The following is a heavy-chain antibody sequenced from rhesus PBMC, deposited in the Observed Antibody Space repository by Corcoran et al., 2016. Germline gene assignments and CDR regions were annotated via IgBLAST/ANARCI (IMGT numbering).Heavy chain of an antibody. CDR3: ARRLATVTLSYFDY. D-gene: IGHD5-36*02. Sequence: QVQLQESGPAVVKPSETLSLTVSVSGYSISSGYDWNWIRQAPGKGLEWIGYIHGSRGSTNYNPSLKSRVTISTDTSKNQFSLKLSSVTAADTAVYYCARRLATVTLSYFDYWGQGVLVTVSS. CDR2: IHGSRGST. CDR1: GYSISSGYD. J-gene: IGHJ4*01. V-gene: IGHV4-127*01.